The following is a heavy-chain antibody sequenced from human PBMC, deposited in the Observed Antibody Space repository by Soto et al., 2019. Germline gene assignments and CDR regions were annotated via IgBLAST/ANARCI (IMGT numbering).Heavy chain of an antibody. CDR2: ISSSASYT. D-gene: IGHD6-13*01. J-gene: IGHJ5*02. CDR1: GFTFSSYT. V-gene: IGHV3-21*01. CDR3: ARETGYSSTWTNWFDP. Sequence: EVQLVESGGGLVKPGGSLRLSCAASGFTFSSYTMNWVRQAPGKGLEWVSSISSSASYTYSADSVKGRFTISRDNAHNSLYLQMSSLRAEDTAIYFCARETGYSSTWTNWFDPWGQGTLVTVS.